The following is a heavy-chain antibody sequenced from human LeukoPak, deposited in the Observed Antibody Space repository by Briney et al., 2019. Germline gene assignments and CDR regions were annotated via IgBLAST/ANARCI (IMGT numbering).Heavy chain of an antibody. CDR3: ARERGYYYDSSGYYSGLDY. V-gene: IGHV1-69*04. CDR2: IIPIFGIA. J-gene: IGHJ4*02. CDR1: GGTFSSYA. Sequence: SVKVSCKASGGTFSSYAISWVRQAPGQGLEWMGRIIPIFGIANYAQKFQGRVTITADKSTSTAYMELSSLRSEDTAVYYCARERGYYYDSSGYYSGLDYWGQGTLVTVSS. D-gene: IGHD3-22*01.